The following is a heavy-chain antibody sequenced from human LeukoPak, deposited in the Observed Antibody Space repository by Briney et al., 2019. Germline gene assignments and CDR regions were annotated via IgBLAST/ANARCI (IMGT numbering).Heavy chain of an antibody. CDR2: ITGDCNYI. J-gene: IGHJ6*01. CDR3: ARHGDGFYHGMDV. D-gene: IGHD4-17*01. Sequence: GGSLRLSCAASGFTFNDYTMTWVRQAPGKGLEWVSSITGDCNYIFYADSVKGRFTISRDNAQNSLFLELNSLRGEDTAVYYCARHGDGFYHGMDVWGQGTTVTVSS. V-gene: IGHV3-21*01. CDR1: GFTFNDYT.